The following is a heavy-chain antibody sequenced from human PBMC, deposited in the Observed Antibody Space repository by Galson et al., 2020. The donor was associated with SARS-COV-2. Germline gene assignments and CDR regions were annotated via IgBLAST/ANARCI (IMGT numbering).Heavy chain of an antibody. J-gene: IGHJ4*02. D-gene: IGHD1-26*01. CDR1: GFTFSDYA. CDR2: ISNHGGNL. Sequence: GESLKISCSPSGFTFSDYAMFWVRQAPGKGLEFVSGISNHGGNLYYAGSVRGRFTISRDNFKNILYLQMRSLRIEDTAVYYCVKSRWELLADSWGQGTLVTVSS. V-gene: IGHV3-64D*06. CDR3: VKSRWELLADS.